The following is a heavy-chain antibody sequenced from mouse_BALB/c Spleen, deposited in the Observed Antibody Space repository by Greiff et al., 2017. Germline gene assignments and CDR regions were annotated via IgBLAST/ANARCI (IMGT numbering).Heavy chain of an antibody. Sequence: EVQRVESGGGLVKPGGSLKLSCAASGFTFSSYTMSWVRQTPEKRLEWVATISSGGSYTYYPDSVKGRFTISRDNAKNTLYLQMSSLKSEDTAMYYCTRDPRGAMDYWGQGTSVTVSS. CDR1: GFTFSSYT. CDR3: TRDPRGAMDY. CDR2: ISSGGSYT. J-gene: IGHJ4*01. V-gene: IGHV5-6-4*01.